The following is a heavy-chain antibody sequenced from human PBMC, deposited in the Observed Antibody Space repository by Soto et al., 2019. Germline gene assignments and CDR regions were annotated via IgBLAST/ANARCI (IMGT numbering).Heavy chain of an antibody. CDR3: AGVGGGSGNYDY. CDR2: VNREGSST. D-gene: IGHD3-10*01. CDR1: GFTFNNYW. V-gene: IGHV3-74*03. Sequence: PVGSLRLSGAASGFTFNNYWMHWVRQGPGRGPEWVSRVNREGSSTTYADSVKGRFTISRDNAKNTLYLQMSSLRVEDTAVYYCAGVGGGSGNYDYWGQGTQVTVSS. J-gene: IGHJ4*02.